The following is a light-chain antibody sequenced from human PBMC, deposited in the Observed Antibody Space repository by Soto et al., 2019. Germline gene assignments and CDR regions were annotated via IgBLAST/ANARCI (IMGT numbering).Light chain of an antibody. Sequence: SVLTQPASVSGCPGQSITISCTGTSSDVGGYNYVSWYQQHPGKAPKLMIYEVSNRPSGVSNRFSGSKSGNTASLTISGLQAEDEADYYCSSYTSSTFYVFGTGTKVTVL. CDR2: EVS. CDR1: SSDVGGYNY. CDR3: SSYTSSTFYV. V-gene: IGLV2-14*01. J-gene: IGLJ1*01.